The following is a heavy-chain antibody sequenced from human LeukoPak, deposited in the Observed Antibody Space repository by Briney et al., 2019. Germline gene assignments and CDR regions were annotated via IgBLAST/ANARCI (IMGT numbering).Heavy chain of an antibody. Sequence: ASVKVSCKASGGTFSSYAISGVRQAPGQGLEWMGGIIPIFGTANYAQKFQGRVTITADESTSTAYMELSSLRSEDTAVYYCARGGVPAASYYYYYYYMDVWGKGTTVTISS. CDR2: IIPIFGTA. V-gene: IGHV1-69*13. CDR1: GGTFSSYA. D-gene: IGHD2-2*01. CDR3: ARGGVPAASYYYYYYYMDV. J-gene: IGHJ6*03.